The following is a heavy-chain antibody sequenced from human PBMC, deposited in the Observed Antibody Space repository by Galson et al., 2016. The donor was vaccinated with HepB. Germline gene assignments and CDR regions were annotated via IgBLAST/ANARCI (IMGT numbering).Heavy chain of an antibody. CDR3: ARGEGECSAVFCSVGTDF. V-gene: IGHV1-69*13. CDR2: IIPLFGIP. J-gene: IGHJ4*02. Sequence: SVKVSCKASGGSFTNYPITWVRQAPGQGLEWMGQIIPLFGIPDYAQKFQGRVTITADDSTDTAYMELSSLRSEDTAVYYCARGEGECSAVFCSVGTDFWSQGTLVTVSS. D-gene: IGHD2-15*01. CDR1: GGSFTNYP.